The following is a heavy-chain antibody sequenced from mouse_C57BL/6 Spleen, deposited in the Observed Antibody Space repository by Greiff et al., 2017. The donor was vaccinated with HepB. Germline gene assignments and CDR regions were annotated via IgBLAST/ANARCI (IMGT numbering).Heavy chain of an antibody. Sequence: EVQLQQSGPELVKPGASVKISCKASGYTFTDYYMNWVKQSHGKSLEWIGDINPNNGGTSYNQKFKGKATLTVDKSSSTAYMELRSLTSEDSAVYYCARRDGNYGWYFDVWGTGTTVTVSS. CDR3: ARRDGNYGWYFDV. J-gene: IGHJ1*03. V-gene: IGHV1-26*01. CDR2: INPNNGGT. D-gene: IGHD2-1*01. CDR1: GYTFTDYY.